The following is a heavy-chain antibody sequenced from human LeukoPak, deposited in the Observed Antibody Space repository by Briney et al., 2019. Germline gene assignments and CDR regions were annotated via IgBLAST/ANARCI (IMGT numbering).Heavy chain of an antibody. CDR3: ARSSSGWYPEGY. J-gene: IGHJ4*02. CDR2: INSDGSST. V-gene: IGHV3-74*01. CDR1: GFPFSTYW. D-gene: IGHD6-19*01. Sequence: GGSLRLSCAASGFPFSTYWMHWVRQVPGKGLVWVSRINSDGSSTTYADSVKGRFTISRDNAKNSLYLQMNSLRAEDTAVYYCARSSSGWYPEGYWGQGTLVTVSS.